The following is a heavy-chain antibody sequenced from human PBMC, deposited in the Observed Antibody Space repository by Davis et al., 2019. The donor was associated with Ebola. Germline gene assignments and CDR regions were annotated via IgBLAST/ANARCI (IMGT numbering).Heavy chain of an antibody. CDR2: ISWNSGSQ. V-gene: IGHV3-9*01. D-gene: IGHD6-19*01. CDR1: GFTFDDYA. J-gene: IGHJ4*02. Sequence: SLKISCTATGFTFDDYAMHWVRQAPGKGLEWVSGISWNSGSQGYADSVRGRFTISRDNAKNALYLEMNSLRREDTALHYCVKDTYTSGWLNCFDHWGQGTLVTVSS. CDR3: VKDTYTSGWLNCFDH.